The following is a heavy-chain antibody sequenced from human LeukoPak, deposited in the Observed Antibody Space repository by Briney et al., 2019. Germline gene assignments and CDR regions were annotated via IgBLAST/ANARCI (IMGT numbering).Heavy chain of an antibody. CDR2: IIPIFGTA. J-gene: IGHJ4*02. V-gene: IGHV1-69*05. Sequence: SVKVSCXASGGTFSSYAISWVRQAPGQGLEWMGRIIPIFGTANYAQKFQGRVTITTDESTSTAYMELSSLRSEDTAVYYCARDRGSYSSSAPSDYWGQGTLVTVSS. CDR3: ARDRGSYSSSAPSDY. D-gene: IGHD6-13*01. CDR1: GGTFSSYA.